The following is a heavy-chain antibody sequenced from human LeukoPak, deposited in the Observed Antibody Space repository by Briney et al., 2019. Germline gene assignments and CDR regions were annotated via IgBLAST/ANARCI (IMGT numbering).Heavy chain of an antibody. D-gene: IGHD2-8*01. V-gene: IGHV3-53*05. CDR2: IYGGGDT. CDR1: GFTVTDNY. Sequence: GGSLRLSCAASGFTVTDNYMNWVRQSSGKGLEWVSVIYGGGDTNYADSVKGRFIISRDNSKSTLYLQMNSLRDDDSAAYFCARVYLERLTAGYFDHWGQGTQVTVSP. CDR3: ARVYLERLTAGYFDH. J-gene: IGHJ4*02.